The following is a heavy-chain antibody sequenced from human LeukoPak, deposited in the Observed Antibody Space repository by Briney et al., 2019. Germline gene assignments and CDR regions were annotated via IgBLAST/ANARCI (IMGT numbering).Heavy chain of an antibody. J-gene: IGHJ4*02. CDR3: ARVPQVWKATYYFDY. Sequence: PGGSLRLSCAASGFTFSSYWMSWVRQAPGKGLEWVANIKHDGSEKYYVDSVKGRFTTSRDNAKNSLYLQMNSLRAEDTAVYCCARVPQVWKATYYFDYWGQGTLVTFSS. CDR1: GFTFSSYW. V-gene: IGHV3-7*01. CDR2: IKHDGSEK. D-gene: IGHD3-16*01.